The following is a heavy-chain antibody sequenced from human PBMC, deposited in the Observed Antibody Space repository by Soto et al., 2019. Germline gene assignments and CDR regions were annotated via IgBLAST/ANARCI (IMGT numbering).Heavy chain of an antibody. J-gene: IGHJ4*02. CDR2: IYYSGST. CDR3: AREGVWGPYFDY. V-gene: IGHV4-39*02. CDR1: GGSISSSSYY. Sequence: QLQLQESGPGLVKPSETLSLTCTVSGGSISSSSYYWGWIRQPPGKGLEWIGSIYYSGSTYYNPSLKSRVTISVDTSKNQFSLKLSSVTAADTAVYYCAREGVWGPYFDYWGQGTLVTVSS. D-gene: IGHD7-27*01.